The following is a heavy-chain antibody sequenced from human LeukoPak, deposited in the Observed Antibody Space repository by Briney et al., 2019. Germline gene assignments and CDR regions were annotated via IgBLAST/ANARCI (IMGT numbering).Heavy chain of an antibody. CDR2: IYYSGST. J-gene: IGHJ3*02. V-gene: IGHV4-39*01. Sequence: PSETLSLTCTVSGGSISSSSYYWGWIRQPPGKGLEWIGSIYYSGSTYYNPSLKSRVTISVDTSKNQFSLKLSSVTAADTAVYYCARHRYSSSWFDAFDIWGQGTMVTVSS. D-gene: IGHD6-13*01. CDR3: ARHRYSSSWFDAFDI. CDR1: GGSISSSSYY.